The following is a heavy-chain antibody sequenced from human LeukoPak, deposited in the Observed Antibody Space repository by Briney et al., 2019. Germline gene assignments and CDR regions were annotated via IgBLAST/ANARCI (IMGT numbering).Heavy chain of an antibody. J-gene: IGHJ3*01. CDR3: ARPRYCSSISCYFHAFDV. D-gene: IGHD2-2*01. CDR1: GFNFNTFW. Sequence: GGSLRLSCAASGFNFNTFWMTWVRQAPGKGLEWVANIKEDGSEEYYVDSVKGRFTISRDNAKNSLYLQMNSLRAEDTAVYYCARPRYCSSISCYFHAFDVWGQGTMVTVSS. CDR2: IKEDGSEE. V-gene: IGHV3-7*01.